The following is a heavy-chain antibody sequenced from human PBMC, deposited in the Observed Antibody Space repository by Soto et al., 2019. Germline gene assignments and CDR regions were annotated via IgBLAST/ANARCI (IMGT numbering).Heavy chain of an antibody. CDR3: ARRWGPTFDY. Sequence: QVQLQESGPGLVKPSETLSLTCTVSGGSIRSYYWSWIRQPPGKGLEWIGYIYYSGSTNYNPSLKSRVTKSVDTSKNQFSLKLSSVTAADTAVYYCARRWGPTFDYWCQGTLVTVSS. CDR2: IYYSGST. V-gene: IGHV4-59*01. D-gene: IGHD1-26*01. CDR1: GGSIRSYY. J-gene: IGHJ4*02.